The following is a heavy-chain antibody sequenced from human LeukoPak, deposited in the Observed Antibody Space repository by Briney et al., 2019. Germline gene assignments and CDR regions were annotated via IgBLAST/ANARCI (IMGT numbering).Heavy chain of an antibody. CDR3: ARVLAVAGTGDY. V-gene: IGHV1-18*04. CDR1: GYTFTSYG. Sequence: ASVKASFKASGYTFTSYGISWVRQAPGQGLEWMGWISAYNGNTNYAQKLQGRVTMTTDTSTSTAYMELRSLRSDDTAVYYCARVLAVAGTGDYWGQGTLVTVSS. CDR2: ISAYNGNT. J-gene: IGHJ4*02. D-gene: IGHD6-19*01.